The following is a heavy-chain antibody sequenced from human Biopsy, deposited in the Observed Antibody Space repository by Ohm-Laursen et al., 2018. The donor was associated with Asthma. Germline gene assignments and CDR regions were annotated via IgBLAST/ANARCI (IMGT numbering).Heavy chain of an antibody. J-gene: IGHJ5*02. CDR1: GGSINIGDYY. D-gene: IGHD4-17*01. V-gene: IGHV4-31*03. CDR2: VYYSGST. Sequence: SETLSLTCTVSGGSINIGDYYWSWIRQPPGKGLESIGHVYYSGSTNYNPSLKSRVSISLDTSKNQFSLSLTSVTAADTAVYYCARTTYGHDGFDPWGQGTLATVSS. CDR3: ARTTYGHDGFDP.